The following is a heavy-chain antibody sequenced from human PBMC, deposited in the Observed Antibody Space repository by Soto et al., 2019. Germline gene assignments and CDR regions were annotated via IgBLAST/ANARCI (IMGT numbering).Heavy chain of an antibody. CDR3: ARGGLSTVVIGSPDAFDI. V-gene: IGHV1-69*01. D-gene: IGHD4-17*01. CDR2: IIPIFGTA. J-gene: IGHJ3*02. CDR1: GGTFSSYA. Sequence: QVQLVQSGAEVKKPGSSVKVSCKASGGTFSSYAISWVRQAPGQGLEWMGGIIPIFGTANYAQKFQGRVTITADESTSTAYMELSSLRSEDTAVYYCARGGLSTVVIGSPDAFDIWGQGTMVTVSS.